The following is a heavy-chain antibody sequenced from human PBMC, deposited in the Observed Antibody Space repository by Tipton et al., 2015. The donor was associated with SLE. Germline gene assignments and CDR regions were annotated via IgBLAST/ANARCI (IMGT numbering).Heavy chain of an antibody. D-gene: IGHD6-13*01. J-gene: IGHJ5*02. V-gene: IGHV4-4*02. CDR1: DGSISSSNW. Sequence: TLSLTCSVSDGSISSSNWWCWVRQPPGKGLEWIGEIYHSGSTNYNPSLKSRVTISVDTSKNQFSLKLSSVTAADTAVYYCARARRGRSSRQEGDWFDPWGQGTLVTVSS. CDR3: ARARRGRSSRQEGDWFDP. CDR2: IYHSGST.